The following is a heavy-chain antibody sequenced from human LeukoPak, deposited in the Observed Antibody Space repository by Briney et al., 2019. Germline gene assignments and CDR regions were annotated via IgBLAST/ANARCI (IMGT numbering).Heavy chain of an antibody. J-gene: IGHJ4*02. CDR3: ATDWAQTRTSGRPFDY. Sequence: AGGSLRLSCAASKFTFSNAWMSWVRQAPGKGLEWVGRIYSKTDGGTIDYAAPVKDRFTISRDDSKNTLYLQMNSLKTEDTAVYYCATDWAQTRTSGRPFDYWGQGTLVTVSS. CDR1: KFTFSNAW. D-gene: IGHD3-10*01. V-gene: IGHV3-15*01. CDR2: IYSKTDGGTI.